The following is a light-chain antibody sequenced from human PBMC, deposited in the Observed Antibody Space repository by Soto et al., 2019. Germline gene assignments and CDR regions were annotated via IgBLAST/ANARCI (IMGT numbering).Light chain of an antibody. CDR3: QVWDSSSDHVV. Sequence: ELKHATSGSGGPGPAGRITRGGKNIGSKSVHWYQQKPGQAPVLVVYDDSDRHSGIPERFSGSNSGNTATLTISRVEAGDEADYYCQVWDSSSDHVVFGGGTQLTVL. V-gene: IGLV3-21*02. J-gene: IGLJ2*01. CDR1: NIGSKS. CDR2: DDS.